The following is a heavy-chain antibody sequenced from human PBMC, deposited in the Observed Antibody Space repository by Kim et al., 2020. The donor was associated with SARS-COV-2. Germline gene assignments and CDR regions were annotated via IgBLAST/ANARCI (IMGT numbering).Heavy chain of an antibody. Sequence: GGSLRLSCAASGFTFSSYGMHWVRQAPGKGLEWVAVISYDGSNKYYADSVKGRFTISRDNSKNTLYLQMNSLRAEDTAVYYCAKDGSHYYYDSSDLWYFDLWGRGTLVTVSS. CDR3: AKDGSHYYYDSSDLWYFDL. V-gene: IGHV3-30*18. CDR1: GFTFSSYG. J-gene: IGHJ2*01. CDR2: ISYDGSNK. D-gene: IGHD3-22*01.